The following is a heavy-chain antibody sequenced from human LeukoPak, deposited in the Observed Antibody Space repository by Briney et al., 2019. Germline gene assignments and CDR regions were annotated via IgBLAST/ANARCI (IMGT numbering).Heavy chain of an antibody. CDR2: ISSSSSYI. CDR1: GFTFSSYS. V-gene: IGHV3-21*01. Sequence: GGSLRLSCAASGFTFSSYSMNWVRQAPGKGLEWVSSISSSSSYIYYADSVKGRFTFSRDNAKNSLYLQMNSLRAEDTAVYYCARDDYGDYAGFDYWGQGTLVTVSS. CDR3: ARDDYGDYAGFDY. D-gene: IGHD4-17*01. J-gene: IGHJ4*02.